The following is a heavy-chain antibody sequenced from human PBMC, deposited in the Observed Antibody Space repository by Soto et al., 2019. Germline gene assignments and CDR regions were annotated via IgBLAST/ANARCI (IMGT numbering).Heavy chain of an antibody. CDR1: GGSISSSSYY. CDR3: ARHAPQYSTIDY. J-gene: IGHJ4*02. D-gene: IGHD4-4*01. CDR2: IYYSGST. V-gene: IGHV4-39*01. Sequence: SETLSLTCTVSGGSISSSSYYWGWIRQPPGKGLEWIGSIYYSGSTYYNPSLKSRVTISVDTSKNQFSLKLSSVTAADTAVYYCARHAPQYSTIDYWGQGTLVTVSS.